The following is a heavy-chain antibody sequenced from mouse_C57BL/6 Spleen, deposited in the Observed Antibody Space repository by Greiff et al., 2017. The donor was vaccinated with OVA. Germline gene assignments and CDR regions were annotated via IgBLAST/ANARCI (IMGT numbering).Heavy chain of an antibody. D-gene: IGHD2-4*01. CDR1: GFSLTSYG. CDR3: ARRYYDYLYYAMDY. Sequence: QVQLQQTGPGLVQPSQSLSITCTVSGFSLTSYGVHWVRQSPGKGLEWLGVIWRGGSTDYNAAFISRLSISKDNSKSQVFFKMNSLQADDTAIYYCARRYYDYLYYAMDYWGQGTSVTVSS. J-gene: IGHJ4*01. CDR2: IWRGGST. V-gene: IGHV2-2*01.